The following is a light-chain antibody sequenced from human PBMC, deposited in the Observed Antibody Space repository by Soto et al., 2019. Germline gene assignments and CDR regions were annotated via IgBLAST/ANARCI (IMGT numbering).Light chain of an antibody. CDR1: QSVSNDF. Sequence: EIVLTQSPGILSLSPGXRATLSCRASQSVSNDFLAWYQQKPGQAPRLLIYGASTRATDVPDRFSGSGSGADFTLSISRLEPEDFAVYYCQQYGSSPPRTFGQGTKVEMK. J-gene: IGKJ1*01. CDR2: GAS. CDR3: QQYGSSPPRT. V-gene: IGKV3-20*01.